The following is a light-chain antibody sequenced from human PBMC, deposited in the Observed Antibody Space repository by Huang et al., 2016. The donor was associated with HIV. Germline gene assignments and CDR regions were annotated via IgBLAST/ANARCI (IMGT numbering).Light chain of an antibody. Sequence: EVVMTQSPGTLSLSPGERATISCRASLSVSRKVAWYQQGACQAPRLLIYEASTSATGIPGRFSGGGSGTEFTLTISSLQSEDFAVYYCQQYDKWSWTFGQGTKVDIK. CDR2: EAS. CDR1: LSVSRK. CDR3: QQYDKWSWT. J-gene: IGKJ1*01. V-gene: IGKV3-15*01.